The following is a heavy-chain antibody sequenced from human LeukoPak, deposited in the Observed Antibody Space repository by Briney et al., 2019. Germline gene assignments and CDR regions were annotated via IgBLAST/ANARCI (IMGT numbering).Heavy chain of an antibody. J-gene: IGHJ1*01. D-gene: IGHD6-19*01. CDR3: ATDPYSSGWLYFQH. V-gene: IGHV1-24*01. Sequence: GASVKVSCKVSGYTLTELSMHWVRQAPGKGLEWMGGFDPEDGETIYARKFQGRVTMTEDTSTDTAYMELSSLRSEDTAVYYCATDPYSSGWLYFQHWGQGTLVTVSS. CDR1: GYTLTELS. CDR2: FDPEDGET.